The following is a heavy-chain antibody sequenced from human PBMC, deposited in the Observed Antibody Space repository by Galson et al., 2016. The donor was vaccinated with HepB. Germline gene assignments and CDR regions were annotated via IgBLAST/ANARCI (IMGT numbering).Heavy chain of an antibody. D-gene: IGHD4-23*01. CDR2: MSFDGSYK. CDR1: GFTFSTFA. CDR3: ARGHSFGNGGAPTLYYLDR. J-gene: IGHJ4*02. Sequence: SLRLSCAASGFTFSTFALHWVRQAPGRGLEWLAIMSFDGSYKYYAESVRGRFSVSRDNSNNTLYLQMNNLRTDDTAVYFCARGHSFGNGGAPTLYYLDRWGQGTLVTVSS. V-gene: IGHV3-30*04.